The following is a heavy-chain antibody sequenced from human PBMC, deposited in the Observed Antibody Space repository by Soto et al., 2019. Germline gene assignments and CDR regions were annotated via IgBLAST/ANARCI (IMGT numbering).Heavy chain of an antibody. Sequence: GGSLTLSCGVSGLTFSSYAMSWVRQGPGKGLEWVSTISGSGGSTYYADSVKGRFTISRDNSRDTLCLQMNILRAEDTAVYYCAKVTVGRTLQPYYFDSWGQGTLVTVSS. CDR1: GLTFSSYA. CDR3: AKVTVGRTLQPYYFDS. J-gene: IGHJ4*02. CDR2: ISGSGGST. D-gene: IGHD2-15*01. V-gene: IGHV3-23*01.